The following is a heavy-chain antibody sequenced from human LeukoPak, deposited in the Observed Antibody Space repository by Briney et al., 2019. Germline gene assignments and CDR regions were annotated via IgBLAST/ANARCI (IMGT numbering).Heavy chain of an antibody. D-gene: IGHD3-9*01. CDR2: ISYEGINK. CDR3: AKAPLTPPYYDILAGYYQLSDDI. Sequence: GGALRLSCAAPGFTFSSYAMRGVRQGPGKGRGWGAVISYEGINKYYADSVKGRFTISRDNSKNTLYLQMNSLRAEDTPLYYCAKAPLTPPYYDILAGYYQLSDDIWGQGTMVTVSS. CDR1: GFTFSSYA. V-gene: IGHV3-30-3*01. J-gene: IGHJ3*02.